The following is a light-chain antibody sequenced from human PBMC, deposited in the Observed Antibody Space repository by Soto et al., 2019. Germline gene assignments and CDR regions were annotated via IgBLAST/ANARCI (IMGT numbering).Light chain of an antibody. V-gene: IGLV3-21*02. CDR3: QVWDSGSDHWV. Sequence: SSELTQSPSVSVAPGQTARISCEGNNIGGSKSVHWYQQRPGLAPVLVVYDDSDRPSGIPERFSGSNSRDTATLTISRVEAGDEGDYYCQVWDSGSDHWVFGGGTKLTVL. CDR2: DDS. CDR1: NIGGSKS. J-gene: IGLJ3*02.